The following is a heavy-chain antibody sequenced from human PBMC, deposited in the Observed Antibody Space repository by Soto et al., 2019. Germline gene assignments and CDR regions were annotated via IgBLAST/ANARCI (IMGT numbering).Heavy chain of an antibody. Sequence: ASVKVSCKVSGYTLTELSIHWVRQAPGKGLEWMGCFDPEDGETIYAQKFQGRVTMTEDTSTDTAYMELSSLRSEDTAVYYCATSFLEWLLSYPYGMDVWGQGTTVTVSS. CDR1: GYTLTELS. V-gene: IGHV1-24*01. D-gene: IGHD3-3*02. CDR3: ATSFLEWLLSYPYGMDV. J-gene: IGHJ6*02. CDR2: FDPEDGET.